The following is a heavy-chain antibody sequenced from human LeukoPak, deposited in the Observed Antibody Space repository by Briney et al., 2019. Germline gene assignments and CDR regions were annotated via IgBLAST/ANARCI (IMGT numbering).Heavy chain of an antibody. J-gene: IGHJ4*02. D-gene: IGHD6-13*01. CDR3: ARAPWAAAEFDF. V-gene: IGHV3-7*03. CDR1: GFTFSSYW. Sequence: GGSLRLSCAAPGFTFSSYWMSWVRQAPAKGLEWVANIKQDGSDKYYVDSVKGRFTISRDNAKNSLYLQMNSLRAEDTAVYYCARAPWAAAEFDFWGQGTLVTVSS. CDR2: IKQDGSDK.